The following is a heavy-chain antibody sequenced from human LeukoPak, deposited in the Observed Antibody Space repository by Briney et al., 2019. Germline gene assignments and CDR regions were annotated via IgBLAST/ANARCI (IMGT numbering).Heavy chain of an antibody. J-gene: IGHJ4*02. CDR3: AREGCSSTSCYAGRLY. Sequence: GGSLRLSCAASGFTFSSYEMNWVRKAPGKGLDWVSYISSSGSTIYYADSVKGRFTISRDNAKNSLYLQMNSLRAEDTAVYYCAREGCSSTSCYAGRLYGGQGTLVTVSS. CDR1: GFTFSSYE. V-gene: IGHV3-48*03. CDR2: ISSSGSTI. D-gene: IGHD2-2*01.